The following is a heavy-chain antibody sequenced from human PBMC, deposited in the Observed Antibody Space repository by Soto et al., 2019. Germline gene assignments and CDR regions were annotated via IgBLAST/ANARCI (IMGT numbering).Heavy chain of an antibody. CDR1: GFTFSSYA. CDR2: ISYDGSNK. Sequence: PGGSLRLSCAASGFTFSSYATHWVRQAPGKGLEWVAVISYDGSNKYYADSVKGRFTISRDNSKNTLYLQMSSLRSEDTAVYYCARGGYSGYSRWFDPWGQGTLVTVSS. J-gene: IGHJ5*02. CDR3: ARGGYSGYSRWFDP. V-gene: IGHV3-30-3*01. D-gene: IGHD5-12*01.